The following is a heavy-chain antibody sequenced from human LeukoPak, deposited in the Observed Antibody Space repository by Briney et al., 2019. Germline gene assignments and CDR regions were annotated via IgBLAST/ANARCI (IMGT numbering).Heavy chain of an antibody. D-gene: IGHD4-11*01. CDR2: IYWDDDK. CDR3: AHGRPTASLGKGPTRAILFDY. Sequence: KSGPTLVKPTQTLTLTCTFSGFSLSTSGVGVGWIRQPPGKALEWLALIYWDDDKRYSPSLKSRLTITKDTSKNQVVLTMTNMDPVDTATYYCAHGRPTASLGKGPTRAILFDYWGQGTLVTVSS. J-gene: IGHJ4*02. CDR1: GFSLSTSGVG. V-gene: IGHV2-5*02.